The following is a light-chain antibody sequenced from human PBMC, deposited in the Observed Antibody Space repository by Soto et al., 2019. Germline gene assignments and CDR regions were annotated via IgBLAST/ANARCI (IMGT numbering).Light chain of an antibody. Sequence: DIQMTQSAFGLRASXGHCVTIAXXASQVISNYLAWFQQKPGKVPKRLIYGASSLQSGVPSRFSGSGSGTEFTLTISSLQPEDFATYYCLQHDSYPITFGQGTRLEIK. J-gene: IGKJ5*01. CDR2: GAS. V-gene: IGKV1-17*03. CDR3: LQHDSYPIT. CDR1: QVISNY.